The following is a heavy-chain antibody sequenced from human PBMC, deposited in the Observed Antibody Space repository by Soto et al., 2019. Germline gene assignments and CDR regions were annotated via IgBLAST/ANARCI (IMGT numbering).Heavy chain of an antibody. CDR1: GDTSSTYS. CDR3: ARGYCSGGSCYSPRYNWFAP. D-gene: IGHD2-15*01. Sequence: QVQLVQSGAEVKKTGSSVKVSCKASGDTSSTYSINWVRQAPGQGLEWVGRIIPILALTNYAQRVQGRVTITADKATSKVYMKLGSLRSEDTAVYYCARGYCSGGSCYSPRYNWFAPWGQGALVTVSS. J-gene: IGHJ5*02. V-gene: IGHV1-69*02. CDR2: IIPILALT.